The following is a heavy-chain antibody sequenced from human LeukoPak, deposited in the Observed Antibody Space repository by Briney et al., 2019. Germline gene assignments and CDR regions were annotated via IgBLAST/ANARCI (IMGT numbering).Heavy chain of an antibody. D-gene: IGHD3-22*01. V-gene: IGHV4-34*01. CDR1: GGPFSGYY. CDR3: ARARGDYYERSGYYSAFDY. J-gene: IGHJ4*02. Sequence: SETLSLTCAVYGGPFSGYYWSWIRQPPGKGLEWIGEINHSGSANYNPSLKSRVTISVDMSKNQFSLKLSSVTAADTAVYCCARARGDYYERSGYYSAFDYWGQGTLVTVSS. CDR2: INHSGSA.